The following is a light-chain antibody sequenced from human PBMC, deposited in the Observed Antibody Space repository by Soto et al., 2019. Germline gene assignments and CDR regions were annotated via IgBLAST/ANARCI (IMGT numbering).Light chain of an antibody. J-gene: IGLJ3*02. V-gene: IGLV4-69*01. CDR2: LNSDGSH. Sequence: QLVLTQPPSASASPGASVKLTCTLSSGHGSYAIAWHQQQPEKGPRYLMKLNSDGSHTKGDGIPDRFSGSSSGAERYLTISSLQSEDEANYYCQTWGTGIGVFGGGTKLTVL. CDR1: SGHGSYA. CDR3: QTWGTGIGV.